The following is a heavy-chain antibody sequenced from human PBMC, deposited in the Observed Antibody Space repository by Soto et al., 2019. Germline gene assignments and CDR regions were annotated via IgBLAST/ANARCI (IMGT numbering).Heavy chain of an antibody. J-gene: IGHJ6*02. Sequence: SETLSLTCAVYGASLSDNYCNWLRQPPGKGLEWIGEINHSGNTNYNPSLRSRVTISIDTSKNQLSLKLSSVTAADTAVYYCAGSRWLLGRSHKTTYGMDVWGQGTTVTVSS. V-gene: IGHV4-34*01. CDR3: AGSRWLLGRSHKTTYGMDV. D-gene: IGHD2-21*01. CDR1: GASLSDNY. CDR2: INHSGNT.